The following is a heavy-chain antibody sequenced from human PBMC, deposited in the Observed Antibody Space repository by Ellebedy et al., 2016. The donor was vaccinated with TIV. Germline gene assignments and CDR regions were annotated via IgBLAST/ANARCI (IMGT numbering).Heavy chain of an antibody. CDR1: GGAISGLDW. J-gene: IGHJ5*02. D-gene: IGHD3-10*01. Sequence: MPSETLSLTCTVSGGAISGLDWWSRVRQPPGKGLEWIGGIYHSGSTDYNPSLKSRVTISVDKSKNQFSLKLSSVTAADTAVYYCARHSGSFDPWGQGSLVIVSS. CDR2: IYHSGST. V-gene: IGHV4-4*02. CDR3: ARHSGSFDP.